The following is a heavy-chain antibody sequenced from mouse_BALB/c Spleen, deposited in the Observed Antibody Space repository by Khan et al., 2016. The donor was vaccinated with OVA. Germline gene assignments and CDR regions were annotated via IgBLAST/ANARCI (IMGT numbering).Heavy chain of an antibody. D-gene: IGHD2-3*01. CDR3: TRDGISEFAY. J-gene: IGHJ3*01. V-gene: IGHV1S137*01. Sequence: QIQLVQSGPEPVRPGASVKFSCKGSGYTFADSGMHWVRQSHAKSLEWIGVISTYYGNIKYNQKFEGRATLTVDKSSSTAYMELARLTSEDSAVYFCTRDGISEFAYGGQGTLVTVSA. CDR2: ISTYYGNI. CDR1: GYTFADSG.